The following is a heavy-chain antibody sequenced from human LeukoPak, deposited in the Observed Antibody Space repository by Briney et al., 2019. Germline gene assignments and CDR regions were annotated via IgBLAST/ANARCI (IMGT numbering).Heavy chain of an antibody. CDR1: GYTFTGYY. CDR2: INPNSGGT. V-gene: IGHV1-2*02. Sequence: ASVKVSCKASGYTFTGYYMHWVRQAPGQGLEWMGWINPNSGGTNYAQKFQGRVTMTRDTSISTAYMELSRLRSDDTAVYYWAREYGEGTIFTPWGQGTLVTVSS. J-gene: IGHJ5*02. CDR3: AREYGEGTIFTP. D-gene: IGHD3-9*01.